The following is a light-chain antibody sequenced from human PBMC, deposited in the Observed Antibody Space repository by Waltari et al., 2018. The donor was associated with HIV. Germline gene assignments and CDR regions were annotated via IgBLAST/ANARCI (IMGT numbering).Light chain of an antibody. CDR3: SSYATTNDFYVL. J-gene: IGLJ2*01. Sequence: QSALTQPPSASGSPGQSVTIPCTGTNRDIGNFDYVAWSQQHPGKPPKLIISEVYKRPSGVPNRFSGSKSGNTASLTVSGLQAEDEADYYCSSYATTNDFYVLFGGGTKLTVL. CDR2: EVY. V-gene: IGLV2-8*01. CDR1: NRDIGNFDY.